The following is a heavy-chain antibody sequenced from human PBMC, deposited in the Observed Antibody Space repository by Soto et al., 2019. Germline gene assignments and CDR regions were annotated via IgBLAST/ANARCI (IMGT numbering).Heavy chain of an antibody. CDR2: ISYDGSNK. CDR1: GFTFSSYG. V-gene: IGHV3-30*18. CDR3: AKARALGYSYGASDLGY. Sequence: QVQLVESGGGVVQPGRSLRLSCAASGFTFSSYGMHWVRQAPGKGLEWVAVISYDGSNKYYADSVKGRFTISRDNSKNTLYLQMNSLRAEDTAVYYCAKARALGYSYGASDLGYWGQGTLVTVSS. J-gene: IGHJ4*02. D-gene: IGHD5-18*01.